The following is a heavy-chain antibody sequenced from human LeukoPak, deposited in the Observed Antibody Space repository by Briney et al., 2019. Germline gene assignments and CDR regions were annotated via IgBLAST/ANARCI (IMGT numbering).Heavy chain of an antibody. D-gene: IGHD6-6*01. CDR2: ISYDGSNK. Sequence: GRSLRLSCAASGFTFSSYAMHWDRQAPGKGLEWVAVISYDGSNKYYADSVKGRFTISRDNSKNTLYLQMNSLRAEDTAVYYCARVYSSSSAFDYWGQGTLVTVSS. J-gene: IGHJ4*02. V-gene: IGHV3-30-3*01. CDR3: ARVYSSSSAFDY. CDR1: GFTFSSYA.